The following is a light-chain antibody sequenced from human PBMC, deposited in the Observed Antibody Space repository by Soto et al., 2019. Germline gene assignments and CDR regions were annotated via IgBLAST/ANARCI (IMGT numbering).Light chain of an antibody. Sequence: SVLTQPASVSGSPGQSVTISCSGSDIGNYNLVSWYQHLPGRAPKLLIFEVTMRPSGISDRFSGSKSASTASLTISGLQAEDEGDYYCASYAGSRTYVFGSGTKVTLL. CDR2: EVT. V-gene: IGLV2-23*02. CDR3: ASYAGSRTYV. J-gene: IGLJ1*01. CDR1: SDIGNYNL.